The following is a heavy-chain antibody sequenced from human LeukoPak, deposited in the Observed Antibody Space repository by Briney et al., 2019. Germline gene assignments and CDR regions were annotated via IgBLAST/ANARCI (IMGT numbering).Heavy chain of an antibody. Sequence: GGSLRLSCAASGFTFSSYAMSWVRQTPGKGLEWVSAISGSGGSTYYADSVKGRFTISRDNSKNTLYLQMNSLRAEDTAVYYCARGPSGYHNTGGQGTLVTVSS. V-gene: IGHV3-23*01. CDR3: ARGPSGYHNT. CDR2: ISGSGGST. CDR1: GFTFSSYA. J-gene: IGHJ4*02. D-gene: IGHD5-12*01.